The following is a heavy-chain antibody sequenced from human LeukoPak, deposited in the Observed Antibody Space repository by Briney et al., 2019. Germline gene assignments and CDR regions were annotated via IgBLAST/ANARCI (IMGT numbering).Heavy chain of an antibody. CDR2: IYYSGSN. D-gene: IGHD6-19*01. Sequence: SETLSLTCTVSGGSISSSSYYWGWIRQPPGKGLEWIGSIYYSGSNYYNPSLKSRVAMSVDTSKNHFSLKLSSVTAADTAVYYCAREGGYSSGWPVDYWGQGTLVTVSS. J-gene: IGHJ4*02. V-gene: IGHV4-39*02. CDR3: AREGGYSSGWPVDY. CDR1: GGSISSSSYY.